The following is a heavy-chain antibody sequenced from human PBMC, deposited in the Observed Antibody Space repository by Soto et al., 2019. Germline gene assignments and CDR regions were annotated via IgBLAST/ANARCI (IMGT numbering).Heavy chain of an antibody. CDR1: GFTFSSYG. J-gene: IGHJ4*02. V-gene: IGHV3-30*18. CDR2: ISYDGSNK. Sequence: GGSLRLSCAASGFTFSSYGMHWVRQAPGKGLEWVAVISYDGSNKYYADSVKGRFTISRDNSKNTLYLQMNSLRAEDTAVYYCAKDRIAVAGDYYFDYWGQGTLVTVSS. D-gene: IGHD6-19*01. CDR3: AKDRIAVAGDYYFDY.